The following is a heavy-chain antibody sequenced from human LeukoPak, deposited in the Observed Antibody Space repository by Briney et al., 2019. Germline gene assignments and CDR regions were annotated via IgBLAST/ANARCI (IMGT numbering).Heavy chain of an antibody. J-gene: IGHJ4*02. V-gene: IGHV1-2*02. CDR2: INPNSGGT. D-gene: IGHD2-2*01. CDR3: ARELKVVVVPAAIPGY. CDR1: GYTFTGYY. Sequence: GASVKVSCKASGYTFTGYYMHWVRQAPGQGLEWMGWINPNSGGTNYAQKFQGRVTMTRYTPISTAYMQLSRLRSDDTAVYYCARELKVVVVPAAIPGYWGQGTLVTVSS.